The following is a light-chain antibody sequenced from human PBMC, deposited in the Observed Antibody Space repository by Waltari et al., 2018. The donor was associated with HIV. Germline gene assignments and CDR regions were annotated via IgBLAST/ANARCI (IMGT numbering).Light chain of an antibody. CDR2: SAS. Sequence: DVQMTQSPSSLSASVGDRVTITCRASQTINTYLNWYQQKPGKAPRLLIYSASSLQSGFPSRFSGSGSGTDFTLTISSLHPEDCATYFGQQSYSAPPYTFGQGTNVDI. CDR3: QQSYSAPPYT. J-gene: IGKJ2*01. V-gene: IGKV1-39*01. CDR1: QTINTY.